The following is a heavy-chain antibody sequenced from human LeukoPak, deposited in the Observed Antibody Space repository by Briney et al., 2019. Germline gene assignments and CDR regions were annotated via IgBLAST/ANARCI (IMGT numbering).Heavy chain of an antibody. D-gene: IGHD6-13*01. CDR1: GGSVNSGNHY. Sequence: PSKTLSLTCTVAGGSVNSGNHYWGWIRQPPWKGLEWIGSIYHNGINYYNPSVASRVTISVDTSKNQFSLNLTAVTAADSAVYFCASWAAGAAAGNFDSWGQGTLVTVSS. V-gene: IGHV4-39*01. J-gene: IGHJ4*02. CDR3: ASWAAGAAAGNFDS. CDR2: IYHNGIN.